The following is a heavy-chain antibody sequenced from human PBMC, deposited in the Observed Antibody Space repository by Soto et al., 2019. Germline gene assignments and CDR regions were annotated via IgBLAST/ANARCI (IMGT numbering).Heavy chain of an antibody. CDR2: ISGYNGKT. Sequence: QDQLVQSGAEVKKPGASVKVSCKASGYSFTNYGITWVRQAPGQGFGWMGWISGYNGKTNYAQKFQGRVTMTKDASTITAYFALRSLTSADTAVHYCPTHRGVAAPVAGTTQYYSYMHVWAKGTPVTVSS. J-gene: IGHJ6*03. D-gene: IGHD6-19*01. CDR3: PTHRGVAAPVAGTTQYYSYMHV. CDR1: GYSFTNYG. V-gene: IGHV1-18*01.